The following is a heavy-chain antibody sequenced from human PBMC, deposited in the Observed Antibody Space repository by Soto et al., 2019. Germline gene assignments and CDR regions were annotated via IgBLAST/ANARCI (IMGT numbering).Heavy chain of an antibody. CDR2: ISSNGGST. V-gene: IGHV3-64*01. D-gene: IGHD3-10*01. Sequence: GGSLRLSCAASGVTFSSYAMHWVRQAPGKGLEYVSAISSNGGSTYYANSVKGRFTISRDNSKNTLYLQMGSLRAEDMAVYYCARDGGPMVREEGYYYYYMDVWGKGTTVTVSS. CDR1: GVTFSSYA. J-gene: IGHJ6*03. CDR3: ARDGGPMVREEGYYYYYMDV.